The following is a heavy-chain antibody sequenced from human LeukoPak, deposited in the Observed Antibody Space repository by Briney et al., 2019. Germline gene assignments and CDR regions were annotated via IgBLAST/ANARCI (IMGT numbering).Heavy chain of an antibody. D-gene: IGHD5/OR15-5a*01. CDR1: GFTFSSYV. CDR2: ISGGGSTT. Sequence: QPGGSLRLSCAASGFTFSSYVMNWVRQAPGKGLEWVSTISGGGSTTYYADSVKGRFTISRDSSNNTLYLQMNSLRAEDTAVYYCAKHPPSTRHYYYYMDVWGKGTTVTVSS. J-gene: IGHJ6*03. CDR3: AKHPPSTRHYYYYMDV. V-gene: IGHV3-23*01.